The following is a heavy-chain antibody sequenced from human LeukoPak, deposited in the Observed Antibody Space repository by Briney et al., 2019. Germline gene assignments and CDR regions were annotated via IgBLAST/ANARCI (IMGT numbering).Heavy chain of an antibody. J-gene: IGHJ4*02. Sequence: SGGSLRLSCAASGFTFSGSAMHWVRQASGKGLEWVGRIRSKANSYATAYGESVKGRFTVSRDDSQNTAYLQMNSLKTEDTAVYYCARREVSSSPFDYWGQGTLVTVSS. V-gene: IGHV3-73*01. CDR2: IRSKANSYAT. CDR3: ARREVSSSPFDY. CDR1: GFTFSGSA. D-gene: IGHD6-6*01.